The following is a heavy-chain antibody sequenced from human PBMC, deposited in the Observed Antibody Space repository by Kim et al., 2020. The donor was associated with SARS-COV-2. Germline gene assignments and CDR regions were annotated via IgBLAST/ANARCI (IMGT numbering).Heavy chain of an antibody. D-gene: IGHD2-15*01. Sequence: VKGRFTISRDNAKNSLYLQMNSLRAEDTAVYYCARDPTGMVVAATGWFDPWGQGTLVTVSS. V-gene: IGHV3-11*06. CDR3: ARDPTGMVVAATGWFDP. J-gene: IGHJ5*02.